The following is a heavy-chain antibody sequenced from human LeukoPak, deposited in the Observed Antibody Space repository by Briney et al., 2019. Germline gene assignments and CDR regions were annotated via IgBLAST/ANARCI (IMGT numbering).Heavy chain of an antibody. CDR2: ISSSSSYI. Sequence: AGGPLRLSCAASGFTFSSYSMNWVRQAPGKGLEWVSSISSSSSYIYYADSVKGRFTISRDNAKNSLYLQMNSLRAEDTAVYYCATGGGSYYFYWGQGTLVTVSS. J-gene: IGHJ4*02. V-gene: IGHV3-21*04. CDR3: ATGGGSYYFY. CDR1: GFTFSSYS. D-gene: IGHD1-26*01.